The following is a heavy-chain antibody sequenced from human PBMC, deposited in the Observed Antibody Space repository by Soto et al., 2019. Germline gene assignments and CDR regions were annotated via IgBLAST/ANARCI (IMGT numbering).Heavy chain of an antibody. CDR2: IIPLFGTA. CDR3: ARNYGHDCSGDNCYFYF. D-gene: IGHD2-15*01. Sequence: QVQLVQSGAEVKKPGSSVNVSCKASGGAFSRYAINWVRQAPGHGLEWMGGIIPLFGTAKYAQKFQDRVTSTADESTSTAHMELRSLRAEDTAVYYCARNYGHDCSGDNCYFYFWGQGTLVTVSS. J-gene: IGHJ4*02. V-gene: IGHV1-69*01. CDR1: GGAFSRYA.